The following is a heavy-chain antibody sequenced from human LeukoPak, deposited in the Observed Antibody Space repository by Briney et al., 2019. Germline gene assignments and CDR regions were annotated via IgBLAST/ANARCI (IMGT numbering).Heavy chain of an antibody. CDR2: ISGSGGST. CDR3: ASSITMIAVDSTLPWFDP. J-gene: IGHJ5*02. V-gene: IGHV3-23*01. CDR1: GFTFSSYA. Sequence: PGGSLRLSCAASGFTFSSYAMSWVRQAPGKGLEWVSAISGSGGSTYYADSVKGRFTISRDNSKNTLYLQMNSLRAEDTAVYYCASSITMIAVDSTLPWFDPWGQGTLVTVSS. D-gene: IGHD3-22*01.